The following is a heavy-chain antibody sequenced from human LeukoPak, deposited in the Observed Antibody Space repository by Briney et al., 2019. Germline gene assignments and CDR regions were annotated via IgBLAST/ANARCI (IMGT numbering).Heavy chain of an antibody. D-gene: IGHD3-22*01. Sequence: SQTLSLTCAVSGGSISSGGYSWSWIRQPPGKGLEWIGYIYHSGSTYYNPSLKSRVTISVDRSKNQFSLKLSSVTAADTAVYYCAGGPSGYTWYFDLWGRGTLVTVSS. CDR3: AGGPSGYTWYFDL. CDR1: GGSISSGGYS. V-gene: IGHV4-30-2*01. J-gene: IGHJ2*01. CDR2: IYHSGST.